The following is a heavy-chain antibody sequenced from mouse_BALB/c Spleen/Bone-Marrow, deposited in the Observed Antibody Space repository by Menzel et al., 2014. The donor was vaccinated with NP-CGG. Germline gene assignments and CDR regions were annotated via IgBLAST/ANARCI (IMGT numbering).Heavy chain of an antibody. J-gene: IGHJ4*01. CDR2: INPSSGYT. CDR3: ARVYGNYDGMDY. D-gene: IGHD2-1*01. V-gene: IGHV1-4*01. Sequence: QVHVKQSGAELARPGASVKMSCRASDYTFTTYTMHWVKQRPGQGLEWIGYINPSSGYTYYNQKFKDKATLTADKSSSAAYLQLSSLTSEDSAVYYCARVYGNYDGMDYWGQGTSVTVSS. CDR1: DYTFTTYT.